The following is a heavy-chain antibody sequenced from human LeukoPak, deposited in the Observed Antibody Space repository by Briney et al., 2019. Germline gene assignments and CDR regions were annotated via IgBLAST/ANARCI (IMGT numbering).Heavy chain of an antibody. D-gene: IGHD3-3*01. CDR2: IWYDGSQR. V-gene: IGHV3-33*01. CDR3: VRGADMNYNFENSFYFDS. J-gene: IGHJ4*02. CDR1: GFTMKNFG. Sequence: GGSLRLSCAVSGFTMKNFGMHWVRQAPGKGLEWVAVIWYDGSQRHYMDSVKGRFAISRENSMNTLSLEMKGLRVEDTAVYYCVRGADMNYNFENSFYFDSWGQGALVIVSS.